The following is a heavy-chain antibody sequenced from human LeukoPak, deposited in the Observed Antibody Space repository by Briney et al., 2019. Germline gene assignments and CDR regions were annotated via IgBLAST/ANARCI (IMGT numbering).Heavy chain of an antibody. CDR2: MSRSGDII. CDR3: AKDLQQLVHSWEEYFQH. J-gene: IGHJ1*01. CDR1: GFTFSDYN. D-gene: IGHD6-6*01. Sequence: GGSLRLSCAASGFTFSDYNMNWVRQVPGKGQESVSYMSRSGDIIYYADSVKGRFTISRDNAKNSLYLQMNCLRAEDTAVYYCAKDLQQLVHSWEEYFQHWGQGTLVTVSS. V-gene: IGHV3-48*01.